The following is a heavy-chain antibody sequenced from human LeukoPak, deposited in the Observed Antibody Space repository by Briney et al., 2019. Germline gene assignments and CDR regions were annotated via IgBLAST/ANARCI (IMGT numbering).Heavy chain of an antibody. CDR2: VYYSGTT. V-gene: IGHV4-59*11. CDR3: ASDSRGYHLFDY. J-gene: IGHJ4*02. D-gene: IGHD3-22*01. Sequence: SETLSLTCTVSGGSITSHHWSWIRQPPGKGLEWIGNVYYSGTTIYNPSLKSRVTISVDTAKNQFSLRLSSVTAADAAVYYCASDSRGYHLFDYWGQGTLVTVSS. CDR1: GGSITSHH.